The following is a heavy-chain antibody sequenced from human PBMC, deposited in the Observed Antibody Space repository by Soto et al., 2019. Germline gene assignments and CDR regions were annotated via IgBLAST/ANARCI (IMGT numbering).Heavy chain of an antibody. D-gene: IGHD3-3*01. Sequence: GSLRLSCAASGFTFSSYSMNWVRQAPGKGLAWVSSISSSSSYIYYADSVKGRFTISRDNAKNSLYLQMNSLRAEDTAVYYCARDWADFWSGYPNNYYGMDVWGQGTTVTVSS. J-gene: IGHJ6*02. CDR2: ISSSSSYI. CDR3: ARDWADFWSGYPNNYYGMDV. V-gene: IGHV3-21*01. CDR1: GFTFSSYS.